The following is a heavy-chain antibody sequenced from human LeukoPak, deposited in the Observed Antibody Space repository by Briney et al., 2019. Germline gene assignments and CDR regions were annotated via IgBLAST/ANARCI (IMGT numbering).Heavy chain of an antibody. J-gene: IGHJ2*01. V-gene: IGHV4-59*01. CDR3: ASGRDTLYWYFDL. CDR2: IYYSGST. D-gene: IGHD5-24*01. Sequence: SETLSLTCSVSGGSISSYYWSWIRQPPGKGLEWIGYIYYSGSTNYNPSLKSRVTISVDTSKNQFSLKLSSVTAADTAVYFCASGRDTLYWYFDLWGRGTLVTVSS. CDR1: GGSISSYY.